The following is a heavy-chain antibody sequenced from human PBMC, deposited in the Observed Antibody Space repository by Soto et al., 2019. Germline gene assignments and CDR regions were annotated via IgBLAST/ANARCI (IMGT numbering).Heavy chain of an antibody. CDR1: GFTFSTYA. J-gene: IGHJ4*02. Sequence: EVQLMESGGGLVQPGGSLRLSCAASGFTFSTYAMSWFRQAPGKGLEWFSVISGSGSTTYYADSVKGRFTISRDNSKNTLYLQMNSLRAEDPAVYYCARRGGALGYWGQGTLVTVSS. V-gene: IGHV3-23*01. CDR2: ISGSGSTT. D-gene: IGHD3-16*01. CDR3: ARRGGALGY.